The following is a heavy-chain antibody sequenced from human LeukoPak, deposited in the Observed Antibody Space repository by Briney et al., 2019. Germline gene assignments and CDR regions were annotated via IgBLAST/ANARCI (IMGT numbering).Heavy chain of an antibody. CDR3: ARTYCSGGSCYSLDY. CDR2: IYYSGST. D-gene: IGHD2-15*01. J-gene: IGHJ4*02. Sequence: SEALSLTCTGSGGSISSYYWSWIRQPPGKGLEWIGYIYYSGSTNYNPSLKSRVTISVDTSKNQFSLKLSSVTAADTAVYYCARTYCSGGSCYSLDYWGQGTLVTVSS. V-gene: IGHV4-59*01. CDR1: GGSISSYY.